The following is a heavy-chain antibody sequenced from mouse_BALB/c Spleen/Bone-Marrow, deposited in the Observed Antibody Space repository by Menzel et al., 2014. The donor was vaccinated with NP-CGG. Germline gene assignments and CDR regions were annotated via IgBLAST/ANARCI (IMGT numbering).Heavy chain of an antibody. CDR3: ARHCDWYFDV. CDR2: INPDSSTI. CDR1: GFDFSRYW. Sequence: EVQLQESGGGLVQPGGSLTLSSAASGFDFSRYWMSWVRQAPGKGLEWIGEINPDSSTINYTPSLKDKLIISRDNAKNTLFLQMSKVRSEDTAFYYCARHCDWYFDVWGSGTTVTVSS. J-gene: IGHJ1*01. V-gene: IGHV4-1*02.